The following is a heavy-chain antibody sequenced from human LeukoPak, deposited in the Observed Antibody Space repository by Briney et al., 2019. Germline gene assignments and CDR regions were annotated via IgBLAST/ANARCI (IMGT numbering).Heavy chain of an antibody. CDR1: GYTFTSYD. Sequence: ASVKVSCKASGYTFTSYDINWVRQATGQGLEWMGWMNPNSGNTGYAQKFQGRITMTRNTSISTAYMELSSLTSEDTAVYYCARIAAAGDRRLNYWGQGTLVTVSS. CDR3: ARIAAAGDRRLNY. CDR2: MNPNSGNT. D-gene: IGHD6-13*01. V-gene: IGHV1-8*01. J-gene: IGHJ4*02.